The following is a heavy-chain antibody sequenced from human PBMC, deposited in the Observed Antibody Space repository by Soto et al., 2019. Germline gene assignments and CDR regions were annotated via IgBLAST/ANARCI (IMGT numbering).Heavy chain of an antibody. CDR3: AKDRRADWESYYYYAMDV. J-gene: IGHJ6*02. D-gene: IGHD1-26*01. CDR1: GGTFSSFT. CDR2: IIPIYGTA. Sequence: QVQLVQSGAEVKKPGSSVEVSCKASGGTFSSFTISWVRQAPGQGLEWMGGIIPIYGTANYAQKFQDRVTIIADASTRTAYMELSSLRSEDTAVYYCAKDRRADWESYYYYAMDVWGQGTTVTVSS. V-gene: IGHV1-69*01.